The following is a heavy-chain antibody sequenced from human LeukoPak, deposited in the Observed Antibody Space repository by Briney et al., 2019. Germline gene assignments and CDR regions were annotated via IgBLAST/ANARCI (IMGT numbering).Heavy chain of an antibody. CDR1: GGSISSYY. CDR3: AKVPTNLYYYDSSGYLYYYYGMDV. Sequence: SETLSLTCTVSGGSISSYYWSWIRQPPGKGLEWIGYIYYSGSTNYNPSLKSRVTISVDTSKNQFSLKLSSVTAADTAVYYCAKVPTNLYYYDSSGYLYYYYGMDVWGQGTTVTASS. D-gene: IGHD3-22*01. J-gene: IGHJ6*02. V-gene: IGHV4-59*08. CDR2: IYYSGST.